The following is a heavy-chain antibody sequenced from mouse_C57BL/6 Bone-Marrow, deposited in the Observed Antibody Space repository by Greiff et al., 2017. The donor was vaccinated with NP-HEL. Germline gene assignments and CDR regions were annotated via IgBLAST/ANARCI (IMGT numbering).Heavy chain of an antibody. CDR2: ISSGGSYT. CDR1: GFTFSSYG. CDR3: ARQDWVYFDY. J-gene: IGHJ2*01. V-gene: IGHV5-6*01. Sequence: EVQLQESGGDLVKPGGSLKLSCAASGFTFSSYGMSWVRQTPDKRLEWVATISSGGSYTYYPDSVKVRFTISRDNAKNTLYLQMSSLKSEDTAMYYCARQDWVYFDYWGQGTTLTVSS. D-gene: IGHD4-1*01.